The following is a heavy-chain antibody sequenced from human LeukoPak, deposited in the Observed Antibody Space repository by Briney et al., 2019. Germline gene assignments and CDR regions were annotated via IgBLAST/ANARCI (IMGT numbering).Heavy chain of an antibody. CDR3: AREVIGYCSSTSCYRASFDWFDP. Sequence: GASVKVSCKASGYTFTGYYMHWVRQAPGRGLEWMGWINPNSGGTNYAQKFQGRVTMTRDTSISTAYMELSRLRSDDTAVYYCAREVIGYCSSTSCYRASFDWFDPWGQGTLVTVSS. CDR1: GYTFTGYY. J-gene: IGHJ5*02. D-gene: IGHD2-2*03. CDR2: INPNSGGT. V-gene: IGHV1-2*02.